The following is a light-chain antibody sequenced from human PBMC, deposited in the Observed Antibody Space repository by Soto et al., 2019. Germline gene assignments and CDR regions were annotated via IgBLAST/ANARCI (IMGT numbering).Light chain of an antibody. J-gene: IGLJ1*01. CDR1: SSDVGGYNY. CDR2: EVS. Sequence: QSALTQPPSASGSPGQSVTISCTGTSSDVGGYNYVSWYQQHPGKAPKLMIYEVSKRPSGVPDRFSGSKSGNTASLTVSGLQAEDEADYYCSSYAGSNNLDVFGTGTKLT. CDR3: SSYAGSNNLDV. V-gene: IGLV2-8*01.